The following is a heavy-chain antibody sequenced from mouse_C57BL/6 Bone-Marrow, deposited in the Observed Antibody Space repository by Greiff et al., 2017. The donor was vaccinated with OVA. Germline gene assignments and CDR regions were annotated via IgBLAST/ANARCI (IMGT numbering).Heavy chain of an antibody. D-gene: IGHD1-1*01. J-gene: IGHJ4*01. Sequence: QVQLQQPGAELVKPGASVKLSCKASGYTFTSYWMHWVKQRPGQGLEWIGMIHPNSGSTNYNEKFKSKATLTVDKSSSTAYMQLSSLTSEDSAVYYWARLHYYGSSCVDYAMDYWGQGTSVTVSS. CDR1: GYTFTSYW. CDR3: ARLHYYGSSCVDYAMDY. V-gene: IGHV1-64*01. CDR2: IHPNSGST.